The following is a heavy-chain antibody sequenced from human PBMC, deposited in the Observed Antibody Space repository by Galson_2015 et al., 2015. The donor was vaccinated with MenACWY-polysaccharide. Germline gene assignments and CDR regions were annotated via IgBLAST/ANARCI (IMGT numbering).Heavy chain of an antibody. CDR2: ITPTGGTP. J-gene: IGHJ6*03. V-gene: IGHV3-23*01. Sequence: SLRLSCAASAFAFNKYVMNWVRQPPGKGLQWVSSITPTGGTPYYADSVRGRFTITRDNSKNTLYLQMNSLGAEDTAVYYCAKGSYRVNAVLSYYYYYMDVWGKGTTVTVSS. CDR1: AFAFNKYV. CDR3: AKGSYRVNAVLSYYYYYMDV.